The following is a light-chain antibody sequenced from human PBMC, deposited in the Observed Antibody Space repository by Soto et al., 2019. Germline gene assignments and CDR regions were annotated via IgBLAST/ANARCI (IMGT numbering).Light chain of an antibody. CDR2: NVS. V-gene: IGKV2-30*01. J-gene: IGKJ2*01. Sequence: VGMTQSPLSLPVTLGQPASISCRFSQSLVYSIGNTTLSWVLQRPGQSPRRLIYNVSKRDSRVPDRFSGSGSGTDFTLTISRVEAEDVGIYYCMQGTHWPPYTFGQGTKLEIK. CDR3: MQGTHWPPYT. CDR1: QSLVYSIGNTT.